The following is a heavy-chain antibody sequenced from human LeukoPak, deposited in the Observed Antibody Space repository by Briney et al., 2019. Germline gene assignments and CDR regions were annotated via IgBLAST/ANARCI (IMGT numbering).Heavy chain of an antibody. V-gene: IGHV3-21*01. D-gene: IGHD2-21*02. Sequence: PGGSLRLSCAASGFTFSSYSMNWVRQAPGKGLVWVSSISSSSSYIYYADSVKGRFTISRDNAKNSLYLQMNSLRAEDTAVSYCAREIYCGGDCYSGGAPDYWGQRTLVTVSS. J-gene: IGHJ4*02. CDR1: GFTFSSYS. CDR2: ISSSSSYI. CDR3: AREIYCGGDCYSGGAPDY.